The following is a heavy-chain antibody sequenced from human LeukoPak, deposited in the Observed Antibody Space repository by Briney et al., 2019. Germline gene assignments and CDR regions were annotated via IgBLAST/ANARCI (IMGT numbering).Heavy chain of an antibody. CDR3: ARELPYYYGSGIGEAWFDP. J-gene: IGHJ5*02. CDR2: ISYDGSNK. D-gene: IGHD3-10*01. V-gene: IGHV3-30-3*01. CDR1: GFTFSSYA. Sequence: PGGSLRLSCAASGFTFSSYAMHWVRQAPGKGLEWVAVISYDGSNKYYADSVKGRFTISRDNAKNSLYLQMNSLRVEDTAVYYCARELPYYYGSGIGEAWFDPWGQGTLVTVSS.